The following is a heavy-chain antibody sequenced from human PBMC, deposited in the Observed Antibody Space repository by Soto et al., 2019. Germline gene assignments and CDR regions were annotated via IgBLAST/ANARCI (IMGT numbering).Heavy chain of an antibody. J-gene: IGHJ4*02. CDR1: GYSISSDKW. Sequence: SETLSLTCAVSGYSISSDKWWSWVRQPPGKGLEGIGEVYHSGNTNYNPSLKSRVIISVDKSKNQFSLKLSSVTDADTAMYYCARGERQQQWDYWGQGTLVTVSS. V-gene: IGHV4-4*02. CDR3: ARGERQQQWDY. D-gene: IGHD6-13*01. CDR2: VYHSGNT.